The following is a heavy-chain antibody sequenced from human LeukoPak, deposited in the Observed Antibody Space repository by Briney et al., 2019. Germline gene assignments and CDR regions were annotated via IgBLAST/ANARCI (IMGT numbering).Heavy chain of an antibody. J-gene: IGHJ4*02. CDR2: IYYSGST. CDR1: GGSISSSSYY. CDR3: ARDEGPYSSGWPLGY. Sequence: SETLSLTCTVSGGSISSSSYYWGWIRQPPGKGLEWIGSIYYSGSTYYNPSLKSRVTISVDTSKNQFSLKLSSVTAADTAVYYCARDEGPYSSGWPLGYWGQGTLVTVSS. V-gene: IGHV4-39*07. D-gene: IGHD6-19*01.